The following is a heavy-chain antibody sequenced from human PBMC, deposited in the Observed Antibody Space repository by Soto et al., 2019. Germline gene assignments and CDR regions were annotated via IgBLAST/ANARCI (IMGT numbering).Heavy chain of an antibody. D-gene: IGHD6-19*01. Sequence: PGGSLRLSCEASGFTFSRYSMNWVRQAPGKGLEWISYINDDSDSMYHADSVKGRFTISRDNGKNALYLQMASLRGDDTAVYYCARDMVAGSGWYTYDYWGQGTLVTVSS. CDR3: ARDMVAGSGWYTYDY. J-gene: IGHJ4*02. V-gene: IGHV3-48*04. CDR2: INDDSDSM. CDR1: GFTFSRYS.